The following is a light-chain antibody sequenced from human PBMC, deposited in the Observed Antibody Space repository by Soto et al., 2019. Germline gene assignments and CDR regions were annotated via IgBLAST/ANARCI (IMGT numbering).Light chain of an antibody. CDR3: QSYDSRLGCDV. V-gene: IGLV1-40*01. CDR1: SSNIGAGYD. Sequence: QSVLTQPPSVSGAPGQRVTISCTGSSSNIGAGYDVHWYQQLPGTAPKLLIYGNSNRPSGVPHRFSGSKSGTSAPLAITGLQAEDGADYYCQSYDSRLGCDVFGAGTKVTVL. CDR2: GNS. J-gene: IGLJ1*01.